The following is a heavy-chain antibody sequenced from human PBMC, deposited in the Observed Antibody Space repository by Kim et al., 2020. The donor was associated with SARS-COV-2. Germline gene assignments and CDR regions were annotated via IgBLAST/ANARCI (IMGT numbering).Heavy chain of an antibody. V-gene: IGHV4-59*01. J-gene: IGHJ6*01. CDR1: GGSISTFH. CDR2: IHFGGGT. CDR3: ARGRWGPRGPYFISKGLDV. D-gene: IGHD3-10*01. Sequence: SQTLSLTCSVSGGSISTFHWNWIRQPPGKGLEWIGSIHFGGGTKYNPSLKSRVTVSSDTSKNQFSLKVNSVTAADTAVYYCARGRWGPRGPYFISKGLDV.